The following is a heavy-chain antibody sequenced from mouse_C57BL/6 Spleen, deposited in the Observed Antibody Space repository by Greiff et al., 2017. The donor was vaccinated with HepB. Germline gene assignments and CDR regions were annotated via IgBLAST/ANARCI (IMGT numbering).Heavy chain of an antibody. CDR1: GYTFTNYW. CDR3: ARRGGYDGKVKSAFDY. CDR2: IYPGGGYT. Sequence: QVHVKQSGAELVRPGTSVKMSCKASGYTFTNYWIGWAKQRPGHGLEWIGDIYPGGGYTNYNEKFKGKATLTADKSSSTAYMQFSSLTSEDSAIYYCARRGGYDGKVKSAFDYWGQGTTLTVSS. J-gene: IGHJ2*01. D-gene: IGHD2-2*01. V-gene: IGHV1-63*01.